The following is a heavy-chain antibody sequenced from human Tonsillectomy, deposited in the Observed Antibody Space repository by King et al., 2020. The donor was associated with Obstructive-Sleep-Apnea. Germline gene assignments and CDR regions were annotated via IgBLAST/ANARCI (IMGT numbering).Heavy chain of an antibody. V-gene: IGHV3-30*18. D-gene: IGHD3-10*01. CDR3: AKGPTPYGSGSYKDY. CDR1: GFTFSSYG. J-gene: IGHJ4*02. Sequence: VQLVESGGGVVQPGRSLRLSCAASGFTFSSYGMHWVRQAPGKGLEWGAVISYDGRNKYYADSVKGRFTISRDNSKNTLYLQMNSLRAEETAVYYCAKGPTPYGSGSYKDYWGQGTLVTVSS. CDR2: ISYDGRNK.